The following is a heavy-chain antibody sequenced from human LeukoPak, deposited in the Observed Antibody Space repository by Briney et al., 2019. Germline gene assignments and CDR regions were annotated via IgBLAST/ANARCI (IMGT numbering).Heavy chain of an antibody. Sequence: GGSLRLSCAASGFTFSSYGMHWVRQAPGKGLEWVAVIWYDGSNKYCADSVKGRFTISRDNSRNTLYLQMNSLRAEDTAVYYCARDPLDSSGWPTLDYWGQGTLVTVSP. J-gene: IGHJ4*02. CDR1: GFTFSSYG. D-gene: IGHD6-19*01. CDR2: IWYDGSNK. CDR3: ARDPLDSSGWPTLDY. V-gene: IGHV3-33*01.